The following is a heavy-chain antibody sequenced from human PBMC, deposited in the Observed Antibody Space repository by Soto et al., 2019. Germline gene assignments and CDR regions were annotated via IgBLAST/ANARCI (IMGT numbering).Heavy chain of an antibody. CDR3: GSQGSL. J-gene: IGHJ4*02. CDR2: IYFNGDT. V-gene: IGHV4-39*01. Sequence: QLQLQESGPGLVKPSETLSLTCNVSGVSISDTSYYWGWIRQPPGKGLEWIGTIYFNGDTFYNPALQGRITISVDASENQCSLRLTCVTAADTAVYDCGSQGSLWGQGTLVAVSP. CDR1: GVSISDTSYY.